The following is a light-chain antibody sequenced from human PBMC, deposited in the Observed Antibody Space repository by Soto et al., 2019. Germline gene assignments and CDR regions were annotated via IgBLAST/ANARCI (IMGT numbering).Light chain of an antibody. CDR1: QSISSY. Sequence: DIQMTQSPSSLSASVGDRVTITCRASQSISSYLNWYQQKPGKAPKLLIYAASTLQTGVPSRFSGSESGTDFTLTISSLQPEDFATYSCQQSYSTPLTFGPGTKVDIK. CDR2: AAS. J-gene: IGKJ3*01. V-gene: IGKV1-39*01. CDR3: QQSYSTPLT.